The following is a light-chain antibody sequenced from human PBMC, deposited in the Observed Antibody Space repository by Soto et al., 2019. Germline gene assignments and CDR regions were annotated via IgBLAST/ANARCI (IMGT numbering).Light chain of an antibody. Sequence: IVLTHSPGTLSVSPGEIATLSCWASQSVSSSFVAWYQQKPGQAPRLRIYGASSRAAGIPDRFSGSGSGTDFTLTISRLEPEDFAVYHCQQYGSSPTFGQGTKVDIK. CDR3: QQYGSSPT. J-gene: IGKJ1*01. CDR1: QSVSSSF. V-gene: IGKV3-20*01. CDR2: GAS.